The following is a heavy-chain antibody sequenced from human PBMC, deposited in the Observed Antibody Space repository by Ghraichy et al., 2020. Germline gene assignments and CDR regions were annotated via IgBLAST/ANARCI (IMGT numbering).Heavy chain of an antibody. D-gene: IGHD5-18*01. J-gene: IGHJ4*02. CDR3: ARVFTYGYSAFDS. V-gene: IGHV4-4*07. CDR1: GGSMTNKY. CDR2: IYSSGTA. Sequence: SETLSLTCTVSGGSMTNKYWSWIRQPAGKGLEWIGRIYSSGTANYNPSLKSRVTMSLDTSKNQFSLRLNSVTAADTATYYCARVFTYGYSAFDSWGQGTLVTVSS.